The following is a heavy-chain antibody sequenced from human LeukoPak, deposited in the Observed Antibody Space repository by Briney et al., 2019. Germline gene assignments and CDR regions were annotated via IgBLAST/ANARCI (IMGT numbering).Heavy chain of an antibody. CDR2: IYSSGKT. J-gene: IGHJ6*03. Sequence: SETLSLTCTVSGYSVGSGYYWGWLRQAPGMGLEWIGSIYSSGKTYYNPSLNSRATISLDTSRNHFSLDLISVTTADSAVYYCARAGVHFLNSDYYYMDAWGRGATVAVSS. D-gene: IGHD4-23*01. CDR1: GYSVGSGYY. V-gene: IGHV4-38-2*02. CDR3: ARAGVHFLNSDYYYMDA.